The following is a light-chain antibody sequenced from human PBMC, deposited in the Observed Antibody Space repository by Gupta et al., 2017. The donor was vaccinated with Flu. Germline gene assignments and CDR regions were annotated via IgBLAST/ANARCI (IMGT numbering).Light chain of an antibody. Sequence: QSVLTQLPSASGTPGQRVTISCSGSSSNFGSEAVNWYQRLPGTAPKLLIYDNSQRPSGVPDRFSSYKSGTSASLAISGLQSEDEADYYCSAWDESLNGWVFGGGTKLTVL. J-gene: IGLJ3*02. V-gene: IGLV1-44*01. CDR1: SSNFGSEA. CDR3: SAWDESLNGWV. CDR2: DNS.